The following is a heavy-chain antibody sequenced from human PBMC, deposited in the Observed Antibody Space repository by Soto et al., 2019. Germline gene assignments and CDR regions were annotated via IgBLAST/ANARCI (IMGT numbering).Heavy chain of an antibody. CDR3: ARDVRFLEWLSFPDAFDI. J-gene: IGHJ3*02. V-gene: IGHV3-7*01. Sequence: PGESLKISCAASGFTFSSYWMSWVRQAPGKGLEWVANIKQDGSEKYYVDSVKGRFTISRDNAKNSLYLQMNSLRAEDTAVYYCARDVRFLEWLSFPDAFDIWGQGTMVTVSS. D-gene: IGHD3-3*01. CDR1: GFTFSSYW. CDR2: IKQDGSEK.